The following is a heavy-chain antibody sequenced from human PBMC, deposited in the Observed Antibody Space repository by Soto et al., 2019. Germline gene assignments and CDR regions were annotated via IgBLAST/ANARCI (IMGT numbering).Heavy chain of an antibody. CDR3: ARDKRITIFGVVIEGDPTDYYGMDV. CDR1: GGSISSGDYY. Sequence: SETLSLTCTVFGGSISSGDYYWSWIRQPPGKGLEWIGYIYYSGSTYYNPSLKSRVTISVDTSKNQFSLKLSSVTAADTAVYYCARDKRITIFGVVIEGDPTDYYGMDVWGQGTTVTVSS. V-gene: IGHV4-30-4*01. J-gene: IGHJ6*02. D-gene: IGHD3-3*01. CDR2: IYYSGST.